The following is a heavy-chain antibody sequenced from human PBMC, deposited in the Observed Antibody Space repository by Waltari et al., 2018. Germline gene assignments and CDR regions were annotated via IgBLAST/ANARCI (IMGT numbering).Heavy chain of an antibody. CDR3: ARLGPWAFDV. Sequence: EVQLVESGGGLVKPGGCLRLYWVGSGFVFSTYAMTWVRQAPGKGLEWVASISSTSAYMFYADSVKGRFTISRDDAKNSLSLQMNTLRGEDTAVYYCARLGPWAFDVWGQGTVVTVSS. J-gene: IGHJ3*01. D-gene: IGHD7-27*01. V-gene: IGHV3-21*01. CDR1: GFVFSTYA. CDR2: ISSTSAYM.